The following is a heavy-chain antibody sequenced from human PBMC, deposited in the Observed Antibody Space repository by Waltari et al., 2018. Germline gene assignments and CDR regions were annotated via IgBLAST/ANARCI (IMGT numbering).Heavy chain of an antibody. CDR2: INSDGSTT. D-gene: IGHD3-22*01. V-gene: IGHV3-74*01. Sequence: EVQLVESGGGLVQPGGSLRLSCEGSGFTFSNPWVHWVRQAPGKGLEWLSRINSDGSTTNYADSVKGRFTISRDNAKNTLYLEMNSLRAEDTAVYYCARAGYYRFDYWGQGTLVTVSS. J-gene: IGHJ4*02. CDR1: GFTFSNPW. CDR3: ARAGYYRFDY.